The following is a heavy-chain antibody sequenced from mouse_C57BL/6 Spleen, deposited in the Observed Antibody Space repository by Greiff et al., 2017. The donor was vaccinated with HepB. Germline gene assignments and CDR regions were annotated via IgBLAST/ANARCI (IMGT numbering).Heavy chain of an antibody. Sequence: EVQLQQSGPELVKPGASVKISCKASGYTFTDYYMNWVKQSHGKSLEWIGDINPNNGGTSYNQKFKGKATLTVDKSSSTAYMELRSLTSEDSAVYYCARLLLRFPYAMDYWGQGTSVTVSS. D-gene: IGHD1-1*01. CDR3: ARLLLRFPYAMDY. CDR2: INPNNGGT. J-gene: IGHJ4*01. V-gene: IGHV1-26*01. CDR1: GYTFTDYY.